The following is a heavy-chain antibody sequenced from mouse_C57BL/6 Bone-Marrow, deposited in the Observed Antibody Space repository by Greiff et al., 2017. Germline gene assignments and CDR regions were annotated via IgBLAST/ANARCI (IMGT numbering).Heavy chain of an antibody. D-gene: IGHD2-5*01. CDR2: IYPGSGST. CDR3: ARSAYDSNYWYFDV. V-gene: IGHV1-55*01. J-gene: IGHJ1*03. CDR1: GYTFTSYW. Sequence: VQLQQPGAELVKPGASVKMSCKASGYTFTSYWITWVKQRPGQGLEWIGDIYPGSGSTNYNEKFKSTATLTVDTSSSTAYMQLSSLTSEDSAVYYCARSAYDSNYWYFDVWGTETTVTVSS.